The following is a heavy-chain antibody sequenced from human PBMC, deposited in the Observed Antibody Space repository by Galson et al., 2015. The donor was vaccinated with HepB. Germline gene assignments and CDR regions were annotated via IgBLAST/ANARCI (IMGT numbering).Heavy chain of an antibody. CDR1: GYTFTSYY. D-gene: IGHD6-13*01. V-gene: IGHV1-46*04. CDR2: INPSGGST. J-gene: IGHJ6*02. CDR3: ARGGSSWYPTGESYGMDV. Sequence: SVKVSCKASGYTFTSYYMHWVRQAPGQGLEWMGIINPSGGSTSYAQKLQGRVTMTRDTSTSTVYMELSSLRSEDTAVYYCARGGSSWYPTGESYGMDVWGQGTTVTVSS.